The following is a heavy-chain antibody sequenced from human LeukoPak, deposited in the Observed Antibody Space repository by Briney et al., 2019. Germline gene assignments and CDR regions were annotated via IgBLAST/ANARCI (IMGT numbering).Heavy chain of an antibody. CDR1: GFTFSSYE. CDR2: ISGGSIT. CDR3: ARKERGNWFDP. J-gene: IGHJ5*02. D-gene: IGHD1-1*01. Sequence: GGSLRLSCAASGFTFSSYEMNWVRQAPGKGLEWVSYISGGSITYYADSVKGRFTISRDNAKNSLYLQMNSLRAEDAAVYYCARKERGNWFDPWGQGTLVTVSS. V-gene: IGHV3-48*03.